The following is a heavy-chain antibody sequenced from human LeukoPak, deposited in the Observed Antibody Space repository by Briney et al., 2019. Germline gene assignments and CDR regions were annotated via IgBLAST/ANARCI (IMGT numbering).Heavy chain of an antibody. J-gene: IGHJ4*02. CDR3: ARVPPGYSSGWYLDY. D-gene: IGHD6-19*01. V-gene: IGHV4-4*07. CDR1: GGSISSYY. Sequence: SSETLSLTCTVSGGSISSYYWSWIRQPAGKGLEWIGRIYTSGSTNYNPSLKSRVTISVDKSKNQFSLELSSVTAADTAVYYCARVPPGYSSGWYLDYWGQGTLVTVSS. CDR2: IYTSGST.